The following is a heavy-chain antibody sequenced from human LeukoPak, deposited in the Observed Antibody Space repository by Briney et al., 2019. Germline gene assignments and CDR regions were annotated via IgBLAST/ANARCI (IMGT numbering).Heavy chain of an antibody. D-gene: IGHD3-10*02. V-gene: IGHV3-15*01. CDR2: IKSKTDGGTT. CDR1: GFTFSNAW. J-gene: IGHJ3*02. CDR3: TTDQGLGSGSYRFRDAFDI. Sequence: GGSLRLSCAASGFTFSNAWMSWVRQAPGKGLEWVGRIKSKTDGGTTDYAAPVKGRFTISRDDSKNTLYLQMNSLKTEDTAMYYCTTDQGLGSGSYRFRDAFDIWGQGTMVTVSS.